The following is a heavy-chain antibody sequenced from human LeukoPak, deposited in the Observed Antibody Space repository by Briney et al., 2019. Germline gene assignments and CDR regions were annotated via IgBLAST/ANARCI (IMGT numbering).Heavy chain of an antibody. D-gene: IGHD3-9*01. V-gene: IGHV4-59*10. Sequence: SETLSLTCAVYGGSFSGYYWSWIRQPPGKGLEWIGRIYTSGSTNYNPSLKSRVTMSVDTSKNQFSLKLSSVTAADTAVYYCARVRYYDILAGPNWFDPWGQGTLVTVSS. CDR2: IYTSGST. CDR3: ARVRYYDILAGPNWFDP. J-gene: IGHJ5*02. CDR1: GGSFSGYY.